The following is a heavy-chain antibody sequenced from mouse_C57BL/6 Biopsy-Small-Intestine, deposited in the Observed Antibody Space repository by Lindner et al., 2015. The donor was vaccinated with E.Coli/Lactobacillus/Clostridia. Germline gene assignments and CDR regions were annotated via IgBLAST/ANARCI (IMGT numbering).Heavy chain of an antibody. V-gene: IGHV5-17*01. CDR3: SYYFGSSSYWYFDV. J-gene: IGHJ1*03. CDR1: GFTFSDYG. D-gene: IGHD1-1*01. CDR2: ISSGSSLI. Sequence: VQLQESGGGLVKPGGSLKLSCAASGFTFSDYGMHWVRQAPEKGLEWVAYISSGSSLIYYADTVKGRFTISRDNAKNTLFLQMTSLRSEDTAMYYCSYYFGSSSYWYFDVWGTGTTVTVSS.